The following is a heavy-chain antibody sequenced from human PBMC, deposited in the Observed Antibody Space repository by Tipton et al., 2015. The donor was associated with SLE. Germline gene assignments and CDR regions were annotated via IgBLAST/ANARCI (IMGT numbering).Heavy chain of an antibody. Sequence: LRLSCSVSGDSISSSSYFWAWIRQPPGKGLEWIGSITYSGTSYSNPSLNSRVTISVDTSKTRFSLKLTSVTASDTAVYFCARRYNWNYKDYFDYWGQGTPVTVSS. D-gene: IGHD1-7*01. CDR1: GDSISSSSYF. J-gene: IGHJ4*02. V-gene: IGHV4-39*01. CDR3: ARRYNWNYKDYFDY. CDR2: ITYSGTS.